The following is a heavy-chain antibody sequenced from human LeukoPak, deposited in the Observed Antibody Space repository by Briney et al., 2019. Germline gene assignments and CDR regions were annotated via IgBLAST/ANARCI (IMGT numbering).Heavy chain of an antibody. V-gene: IGHV3-48*03. Sequence: GGSLRLFCAASGFTISSYSMNWFRQAPGEGLEWVSYIGSPDSTTYYADSVKGRFTLSRDNAKNLLSLQKNSLRAEDTAIYYCARGPHSSWTSLDYFDYWGQGTLVTVSS. J-gene: IGHJ4*02. CDR3: ARGPHSSWTSLDYFDY. CDR2: IGSPDSTT. CDR1: GFTISSYS. D-gene: IGHD2-2*01.